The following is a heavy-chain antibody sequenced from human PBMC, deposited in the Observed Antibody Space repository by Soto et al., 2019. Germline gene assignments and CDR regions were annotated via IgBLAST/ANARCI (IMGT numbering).Heavy chain of an antibody. D-gene: IGHD3-22*01. Sequence: QVQLQQWGAGLLKPSETLSLTCAVYGGSFSGYYWSWISRPPGKGLEWIGEINHSGSTNYNPSLKSRVTISVDTSKNQFSLKLSSVTAADTAVYYCARRARWVKGFDPWGQGTLVTVSS. J-gene: IGHJ5*02. CDR2: INHSGST. V-gene: IGHV4-34*01. CDR3: ARRARWVKGFDP. CDR1: GGSFSGYY.